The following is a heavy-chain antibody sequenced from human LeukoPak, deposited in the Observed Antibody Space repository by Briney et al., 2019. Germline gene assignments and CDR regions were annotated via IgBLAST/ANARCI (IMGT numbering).Heavy chain of an antibody. CDR2: IYPGDSDT. CDR1: GYSFTSYW. V-gene: IGHV5-51*01. D-gene: IGHD6-19*01. Sequence: GESLKISCKGSGYSFTSYWIGWVRQMPRKGLEWMGIIYPGDSDTRYSPSFQGQVTISADKSISTAYLQWSSLKASDTAMYYCARQGYSSGLEYYFDYWGQGTLVTVSS. CDR3: ARQGYSSGLEYYFDY. J-gene: IGHJ4*02.